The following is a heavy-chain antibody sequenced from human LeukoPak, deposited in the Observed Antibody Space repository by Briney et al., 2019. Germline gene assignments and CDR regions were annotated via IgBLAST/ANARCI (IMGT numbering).Heavy chain of an antibody. CDR1: GFTFSSYA. D-gene: IGHD3-3*01. CDR3: ARDRNDYYDFWSGSGYYYYGMDV. CDR2: ISYDGSNK. Sequence: GGSLRLSCAASGFTFSSYAMHWVRQAPGKGLEWVAVISYDGSNKYYADSVKGRFTISRDNSKNTLYLQMYSLRAEDTAVYYCARDRNDYYDFWSGSGYYYYGMDVWGQGTTVTVSS. J-gene: IGHJ6*02. V-gene: IGHV3-30*04.